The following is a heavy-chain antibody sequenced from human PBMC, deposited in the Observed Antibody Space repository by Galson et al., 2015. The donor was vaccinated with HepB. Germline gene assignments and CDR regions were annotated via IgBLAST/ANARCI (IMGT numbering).Heavy chain of an antibody. V-gene: IGHV3-30*04. J-gene: IGHJ2*01. Sequence: SLRLSCAASGFTFSSYAMHWVRQAPGKGLEWVAVISYDGSNKYYADSVKGRFTISRDNSKNTLYLQMNSLRAEDTAVYYCARDLASLVSSIQNPGWHNYGDVDWYFDLWGRGTLVTVSS. CDR2: ISYDGSNK. CDR3: ARDLASLVSSIQNPGWHNYGDVDWYFDL. D-gene: IGHD4-17*01. CDR1: GFTFSSYA.